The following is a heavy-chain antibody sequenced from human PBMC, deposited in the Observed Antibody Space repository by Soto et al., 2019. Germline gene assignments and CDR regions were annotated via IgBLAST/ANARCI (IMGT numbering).Heavy chain of an antibody. CDR1: GFDFSNFG. J-gene: IGHJ4*02. CDR2: IWFDGNRK. V-gene: IGHV3-33*01. CDR3: ARDAKGYDRPTHFDK. D-gene: IGHD5-12*01. Sequence: QVQLVESGGGVVQPGGSLRVSCAASGFDFSNFGMHWVRQAPGKGLEWVAVIWFDGNRKGYADSVKGRFTISRDNSKSTLYLQMNSLRVDDTATYYCARDAKGYDRPTHFDKWGQGTLVTVAS.